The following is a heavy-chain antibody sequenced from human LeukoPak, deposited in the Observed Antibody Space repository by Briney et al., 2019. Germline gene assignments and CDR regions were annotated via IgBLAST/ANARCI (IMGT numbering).Heavy chain of an antibody. Sequence: SETLSLTCAVYGGSFSDYYWSWIRQSPGEGLEWIGEINHTGRTNYNPSLETRVTMSVDTSKNQFSPKLSSVTAADTAVYYCARAARSEGFDPWGQGTLVTVSS. CDR1: GGSFSDYY. J-gene: IGHJ5*02. D-gene: IGHD6-6*01. CDR3: ARAARSEGFDP. CDR2: INHTGRT. V-gene: IGHV4-34*01.